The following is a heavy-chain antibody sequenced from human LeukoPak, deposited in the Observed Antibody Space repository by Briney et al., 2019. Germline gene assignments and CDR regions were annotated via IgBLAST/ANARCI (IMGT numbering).Heavy chain of an antibody. J-gene: IGHJ4*02. CDR2: IYPGDSDT. D-gene: IGHD4-23*01. CDR1: GSSFTSYW. CDR3: ARTDHGGKGFDY. Sequence: NPGESLQISCQGSGSSFTSYWIGWARQLPGKGLEWMGIIYPGDSDTRYSPSFQGQVTISADKSISTAYLQWSSLKASDTAMYYCARTDHGGKGFDYWGQGTLVTVSS. V-gene: IGHV5-51*01.